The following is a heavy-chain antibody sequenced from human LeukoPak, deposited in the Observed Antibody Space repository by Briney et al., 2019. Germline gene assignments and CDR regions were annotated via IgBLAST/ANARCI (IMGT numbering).Heavy chain of an antibody. CDR1: GFTFSSYA. V-gene: IGHV3-23*01. CDR3: AKDSWYDRLRQDAFDI. CDR2: ISGSGGST. Sequence: GGSLRLSCAASGFTFSSYAMSWVRQAPGKGLEWVSAISGSGGSTYYADSVKGRFTIFRDNSKNTLYLQMNSLRAEDTAVYYCAKDSWYDRLRQDAFDIWGQGTMVTASS. J-gene: IGHJ3*02. D-gene: IGHD5-12*01.